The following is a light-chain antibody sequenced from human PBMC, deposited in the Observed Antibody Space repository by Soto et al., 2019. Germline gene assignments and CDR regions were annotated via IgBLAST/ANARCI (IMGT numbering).Light chain of an antibody. CDR1: SSDVGGYNF. CDR3: SSYASSNVV. Sequence: QAVLAQPASMSGSPGQSITISCTGTSSDVGGYNFVSWYQQHPGKAPKLMIYEVGNRPSGVSNRFSGSKSGNTASLTISGLQADDEADYYCSSYASSNVVFGTGTKLTVL. V-gene: IGLV2-14*01. J-gene: IGLJ1*01. CDR2: EVG.